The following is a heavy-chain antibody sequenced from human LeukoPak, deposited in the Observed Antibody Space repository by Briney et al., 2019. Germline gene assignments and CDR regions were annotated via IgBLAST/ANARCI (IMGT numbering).Heavy chain of an antibody. CDR1: GYTFTSYG. CDR3: ARDGSPPGPNAFDI. J-gene: IGHJ3*02. D-gene: IGHD1-26*01. CDR2: ISAYNGNT. V-gene: IGHV1-18*01. Sequence: ASVKVSCRASGYTFTSYGISWVRQAPGQGLEWMGWISAYNGNTNYAQKLQGRVTMTTDTSTSTAYMELRSLRSEDTAVYYCARDGSPPGPNAFDIWGQGTMVTVSS.